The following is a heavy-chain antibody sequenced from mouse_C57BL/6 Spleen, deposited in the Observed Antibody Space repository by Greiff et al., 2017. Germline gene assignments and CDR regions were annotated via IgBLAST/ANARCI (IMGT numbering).Heavy chain of an antibody. Sequence: QVQLQQSGAELARPGASVKLSCKASGYTFTSYGISWVKQRTGQGLEWIGAIYPRSGNTYYNEKFKGKATLTADKSSSTAYMELRSLTSEDSAVYCCAIKYYGSTSDAYWGQGTLVTVSA. V-gene: IGHV1-81*01. CDR3: AIKYYGSTSDAY. J-gene: IGHJ3*01. D-gene: IGHD1-1*01. CDR2: IYPRSGNT. CDR1: GYTFTSYG.